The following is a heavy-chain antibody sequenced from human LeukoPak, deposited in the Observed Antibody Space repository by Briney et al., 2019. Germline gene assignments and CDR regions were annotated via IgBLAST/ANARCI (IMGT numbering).Heavy chain of an antibody. V-gene: IGHV3-23*01. CDR2: ISGSGGTT. CDR1: GFTFSSYA. CDR3: ARELGRVYYYDSSHFDY. J-gene: IGHJ4*02. Sequence: GGSLRLSCAASGFTFSSYAMSWVRQAPGKGLEWVSGISGSGGTTYYAGSVKGRFTISRDNSKNTLYLQMNSLRAEDTAVYYCARELGRVYYYDSSHFDYWGQGTLVTVSS. D-gene: IGHD3-22*01.